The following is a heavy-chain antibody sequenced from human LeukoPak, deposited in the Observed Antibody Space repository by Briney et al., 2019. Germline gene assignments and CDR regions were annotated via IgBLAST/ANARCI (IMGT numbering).Heavy chain of an antibody. Sequence: GGSLRLSCAASGFTFSSYGMHWARQAPGKGLEWVANIKQDGSEKYYVDSVKGRFTISRDNAKNSLYLQMNSLRAEDTAVYYCARDRHGYSYGFHRGYSDNNYMDVWGKGTTVTISS. D-gene: IGHD5-18*01. CDR1: GFTFSSYG. CDR2: IKQDGSEK. V-gene: IGHV3-7*01. J-gene: IGHJ6*03. CDR3: ARDRHGYSYGFHRGYSDNNYMDV.